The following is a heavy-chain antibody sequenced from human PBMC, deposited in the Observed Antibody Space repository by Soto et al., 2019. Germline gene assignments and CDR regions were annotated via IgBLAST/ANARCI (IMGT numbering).Heavy chain of an antibody. CDR1: GDSVSSNSAA. J-gene: IGHJ3*02. CDR3: ARTTWLDYAFDI. D-gene: IGHD6-19*01. CDR2: TYYRSKWYN. V-gene: IGHV6-1*01. Sequence: SQTLSLTCAISGDSVSSNSAAWNWLRQSPSRGLEWRGRTYYRSKWYNDYVGSVKSRITINPDTSKNHFSLQLNSMTPEDTAVYYCARTTWLDYAFDIWGQGTMVTVSS.